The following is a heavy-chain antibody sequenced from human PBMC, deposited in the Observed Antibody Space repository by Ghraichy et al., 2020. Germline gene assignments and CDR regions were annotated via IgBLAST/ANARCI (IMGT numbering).Heavy chain of an antibody. V-gene: IGHV5-10-1*01. J-gene: IGHJ4*02. CDR2: IDPSDSYT. CDR1: GYSFTSYW. Sequence: GESLNISCKGSGYSFTSYWISWVRQMPGKGLEWMGRIDPSDSYTNYSPSFQGHVTISADKSISTAYLQWSSLKASDTAMYYCARHHRGGDSSGYPTPLYFDYWGQGTLVTVSS. CDR3: ARHHRGGDSSGYPTPLYFDY. D-gene: IGHD3-22*01.